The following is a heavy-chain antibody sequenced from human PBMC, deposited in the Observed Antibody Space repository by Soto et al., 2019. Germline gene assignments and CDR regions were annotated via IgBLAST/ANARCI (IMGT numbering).Heavy chain of an antibody. J-gene: IGHJ6*03. CDR3: AKTNQGYGVHHYYYYYYMDV. D-gene: IGHD4-17*01. CDR1: GFTFSSYG. V-gene: IGHV3-30*18. Sequence: PGGSLRLSCAASGFTFSSYGMHWVRQAPGKGLEWVAVISYDGSNKYYADSVKGRFTISRDNSKNTLYLQTNSLRAEDTAVYYCAKTNQGYGVHHYYYYYYMDVWGKGTTVTVSS. CDR2: ISYDGSNK.